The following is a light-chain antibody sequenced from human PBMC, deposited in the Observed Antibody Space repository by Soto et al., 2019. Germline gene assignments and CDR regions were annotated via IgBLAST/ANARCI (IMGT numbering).Light chain of an antibody. V-gene: IGKV3-20*01. J-gene: IGKJ1*01. CDR2: GTS. Sequence: EIVLTPSPGTLSLSPGERATLSCRASQSLGSSYLAWYQKKAGQAHRLLVYGTSSRATGIPDRFSGSGSATELTLNLSRLKSEEWTVDDGQQYNKWPLTVGQGTKVEIK. CDR1: QSLGSSY. CDR3: QQYNKWPLT.